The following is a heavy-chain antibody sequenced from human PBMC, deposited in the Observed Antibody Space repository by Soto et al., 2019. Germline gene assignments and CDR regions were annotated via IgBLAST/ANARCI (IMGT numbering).Heavy chain of an antibody. J-gene: IGHJ6*02. Sequence: QVQLQESGPGLVKPSETLSLTCTVSGGSVSSGSYYWSWIRQPPGKGLEWIGYIYYSGSTNYNPSLKSRVTISVDTSKNQCSLKLSSVTAADTAVYYCARGRGATWAATYYYYYGMDVWGQGTTVTVSS. CDR2: IYYSGST. CDR3: ARGRGATWAATYYYYYGMDV. V-gene: IGHV4-61*01. CDR1: GGSVSSGSYY. D-gene: IGHD2-15*01.